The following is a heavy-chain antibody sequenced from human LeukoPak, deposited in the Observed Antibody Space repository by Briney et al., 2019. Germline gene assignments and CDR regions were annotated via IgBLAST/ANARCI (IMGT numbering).Heavy chain of an antibody. D-gene: IGHD4-23*01. CDR2: VNPNSGGT. V-gene: IGHV1-2*02. J-gene: IGHJ4*02. Sequence: GASVKVSCKASGYTFTGYYIHWVRQAPGQGLEWMGWVNPNSGGTNSAKKFQGRVTMTRDTSLSTAYMEVSSLRSDDTAVYYCARELGGDYGGNSGDDYWGQGTLVTVPS. CDR3: ARELGGDYGGNSGDDY. CDR1: GYTFTGYY.